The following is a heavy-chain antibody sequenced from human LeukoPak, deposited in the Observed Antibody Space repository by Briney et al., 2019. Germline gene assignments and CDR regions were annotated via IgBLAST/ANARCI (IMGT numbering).Heavy chain of an antibody. CDR2: INHSGST. CDR1: GGSFSGYY. Sequence: SETLSLTCAVYGGSFSGYYWSWIRQPPGKGLEWIGEINHSGSTNYNPSLKSRVTISVDTSKNQFSLKLSSVTAADTAVYYCARSRGGDSWSGYYSQPYGMDVWGQGTTVTVSS. D-gene: IGHD3-3*01. CDR3: ARSRGGDSWSGYYSQPYGMDV. V-gene: IGHV4-34*01. J-gene: IGHJ6*02.